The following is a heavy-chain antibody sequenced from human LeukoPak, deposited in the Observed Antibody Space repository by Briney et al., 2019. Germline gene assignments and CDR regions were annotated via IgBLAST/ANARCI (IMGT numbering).Heavy chain of an antibody. CDR2: TRNKANSYTT. V-gene: IGHV3-72*01. Sequence: GGSLRLSCAASGFTFSDYYMDWVRQVPGKGLEWVGRTRNKANSYTTEYAASVKGRFTISRDDSKNSLYLQMNSLKTEDTAVYYCVSWAVVPGAIDYWGQGTLVTVSS. D-gene: IGHD2-2*02. J-gene: IGHJ4*02. CDR1: GFTFSDYY. CDR3: VSWAVVPGAIDY.